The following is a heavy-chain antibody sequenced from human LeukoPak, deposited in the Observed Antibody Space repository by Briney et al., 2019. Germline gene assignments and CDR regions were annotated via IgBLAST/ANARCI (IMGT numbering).Heavy chain of an antibody. CDR3: TRDYSASGSHDY. Sequence: GGSLRLSCAASGFTFSSYWMHWVRQAPGKGLVWVSRINSDGSSTSYADSVKGRFTISRDNAKNTLYLQMNSLRDEDTAVYYCTRDYSASGSHDYWGQGTLVTVSS. D-gene: IGHD3-10*01. J-gene: IGHJ4*02. CDR2: INSDGSST. CDR1: GFTFSSYW. V-gene: IGHV3-74*01.